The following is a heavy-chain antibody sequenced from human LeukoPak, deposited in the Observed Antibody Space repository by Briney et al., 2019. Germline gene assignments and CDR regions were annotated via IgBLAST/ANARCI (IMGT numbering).Heavy chain of an antibody. J-gene: IGHJ4*02. CDR3: AKDPVGGFSHGAAIDC. Sequence: GGSLRLSCAASGFTFNSYAMSWVRQAPGKGLEWVSAISGSGGSTYYADSVKGRFTISRDNSKNTLYLQMNSLRAEDTAVYYCAKDPVGGFSHGAAIDCWGQGTLVTVST. CDR1: GFTFNSYA. V-gene: IGHV3-23*01. CDR2: ISGSGGST. D-gene: IGHD3-10*01.